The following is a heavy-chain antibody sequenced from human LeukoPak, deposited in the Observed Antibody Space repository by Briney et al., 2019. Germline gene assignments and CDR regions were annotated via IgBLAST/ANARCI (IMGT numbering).Heavy chain of an antibody. V-gene: IGHV1-69*05. CDR3: ARDSIFGVKKRWFDP. CDR2: IIPIFGTA. CDR1: GGTFSSYA. Sequence: SVKVSCKASGGTFSSYAISWVRQAPGQGLEWMGGIIPIFGTANYAQKFQGRVTITTDESTSTAYMELSSLRSDDTAVYYCARDSIFGVKKRWFDPWGQGTLVTVSS. D-gene: IGHD3-3*01. J-gene: IGHJ5*02.